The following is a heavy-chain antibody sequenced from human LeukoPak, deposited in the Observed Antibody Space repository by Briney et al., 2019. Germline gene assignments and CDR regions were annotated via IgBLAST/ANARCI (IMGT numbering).Heavy chain of an antibody. CDR1: GGSFSGYY. Sequence: PSETLSLTCAVYGGSFSGYYWSWIRQPPGKGLEWIGEINHSGSTSYNPSLKSRVTISVDTSKNQFSLKLSSVTAADTAVYYCASGVIPLDYWGQGTLVTVSS. D-gene: IGHD3-16*02. CDR3: ASGVIPLDY. V-gene: IGHV4-34*01. J-gene: IGHJ4*02. CDR2: INHSGST.